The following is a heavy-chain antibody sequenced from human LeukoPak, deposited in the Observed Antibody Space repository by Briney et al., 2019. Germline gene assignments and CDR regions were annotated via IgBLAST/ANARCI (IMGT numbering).Heavy chain of an antibody. CDR3: ARVLGWAGFDY. D-gene: IGHD6-19*01. Sequence: PSETLSLTCTVSGGSLSSFYWSWFRQPAGKGLEWIGRIYSSGSTNYNPSLKSRLTMSVDTSKNQFSLRLSSVTAADTAVYYCARVLGWAGFDYWGQGILVTVSS. CDR2: IYSSGST. V-gene: IGHV4-4*07. J-gene: IGHJ4*02. CDR1: GGSLSSFY.